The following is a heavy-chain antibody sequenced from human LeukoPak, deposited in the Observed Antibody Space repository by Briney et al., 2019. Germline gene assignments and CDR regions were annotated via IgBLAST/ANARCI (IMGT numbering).Heavy chain of an antibody. D-gene: IGHD6-13*01. CDR3: AISDMAAAGIDY. V-gene: IGHV3-21*01. Sequence: GGSLRLSCAASGFTFSRYSMNWVRQAPGKGLEWVSSITSSSSYIYYADSVKGRFTISKDNAKNSLYLQMNSLRAEDTAVYYCAISDMAAAGIDYWGQGTLVTVSS. CDR1: GFTFSRYS. CDR2: ITSSSSYI. J-gene: IGHJ4*02.